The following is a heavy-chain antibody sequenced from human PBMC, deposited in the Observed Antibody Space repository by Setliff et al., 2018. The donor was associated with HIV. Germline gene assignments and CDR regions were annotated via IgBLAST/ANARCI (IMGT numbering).Heavy chain of an antibody. J-gene: IGHJ5*02. V-gene: IGHV1-69*10. CDR2: IIPILGIA. CDR1: GGTFSSYA. D-gene: IGHD1-26*01. Sequence: SVKVSCKASGGTFSSYAINWVRQAPGQGLEWMGGIIPILGIANYAQKFQGRVTITADKSTSTVFMQLSSLRSEDTAVYYCATRRGGYSGSEFWFDPWGQGTLVTVSS. CDR3: ATRRGGYSGSEFWFDP.